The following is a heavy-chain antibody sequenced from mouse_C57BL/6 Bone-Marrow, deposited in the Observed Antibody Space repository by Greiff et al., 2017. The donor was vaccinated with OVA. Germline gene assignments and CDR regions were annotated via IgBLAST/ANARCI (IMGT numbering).Heavy chain of an antibody. Sequence: VQLQQSGAELTKPGASVKLSCKATGYTFTGYWIGWVKQRPGHGLEWIGEILPGSGSTYYNEKFKGKATFTADTSSNTAYMQLSSLTTEDSAIYDCARARDLGYGNDFDVWGTGTTVTVSS. J-gene: IGHJ1*03. CDR1: GYTFTGYW. D-gene: IGHD2-10*02. V-gene: IGHV1-9*01. CDR2: ILPGSGST. CDR3: ARARDLGYGNDFDV.